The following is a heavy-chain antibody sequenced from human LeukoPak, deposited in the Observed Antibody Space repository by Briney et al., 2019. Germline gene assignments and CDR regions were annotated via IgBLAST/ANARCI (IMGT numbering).Heavy chain of an antibody. CDR3: AKSQGRYAFDI. Sequence: GGSLRLSCAASGFTFSSYAMHWVRQAPGKGLEWVAVISYDGSNKYYADSVKGRFTISRDNSKNTLYLQMNSLRAEDTAVYYCAKSQGRYAFDIWGQGTMVTVSS. CDR2: ISYDGSNK. V-gene: IGHV3-30-3*02. D-gene: IGHD3-3*01. CDR1: GFTFSSYA. J-gene: IGHJ3*02.